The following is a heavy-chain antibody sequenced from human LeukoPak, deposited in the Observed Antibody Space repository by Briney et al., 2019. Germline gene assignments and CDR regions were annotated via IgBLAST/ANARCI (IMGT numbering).Heavy chain of an antibody. CDR3: ARGAYYYYYYMDV. CDR2: IYYSGST. V-gene: IGHV4-59*01. CDR1: GGSISSYY. J-gene: IGHJ6*03. Sequence: PSETLSLTCTVSGGSISSYYWSWIRQPPGKGLEWIGYIYYSGSTNYNPSLKSRVTISVDTSKNQFSLKLSSVTAADTAVYYCARGAYYYYYYMDVWGKETTVTVSS.